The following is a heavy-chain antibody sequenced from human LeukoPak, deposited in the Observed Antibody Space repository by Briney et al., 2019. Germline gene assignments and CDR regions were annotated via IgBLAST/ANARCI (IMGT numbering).Heavy chain of an antibody. CDR1: TYTFTGYY. D-gene: IGHD2-8*01. V-gene: IGHV1-2*02. J-gene: IGHJ3*02. Sequence: GSVKVSCKASTYTFTGYYLHWVRPAPGQGLEWMGWIDPNNGDTNYAQKFQGRVTMTRDRSISTAYMEVSRLTPDDTAVYYCARRSRNGLDAFDIWGLGTMVTLSS. CDR3: ARRSRNGLDAFDI. CDR2: IDPNNGDT.